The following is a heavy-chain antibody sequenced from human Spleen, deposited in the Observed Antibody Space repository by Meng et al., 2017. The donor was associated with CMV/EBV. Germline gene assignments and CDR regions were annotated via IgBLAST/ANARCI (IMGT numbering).Heavy chain of an antibody. J-gene: IGHJ4*02. CDR3: AREFSSDWWGDF. CDR1: GYTFVDYS. V-gene: IGHV1-2*02. Sequence: CKASGYTFVDYSIHWVRQAPGQGLEWMGWINPNSGVTKFPQNFQGRVTMTRDTSINTAYMELNSLRSDDTAVYYCAREFSSDWWGDFWGQGTLVTVSS. D-gene: IGHD6-19*01. CDR2: INPNSGVT.